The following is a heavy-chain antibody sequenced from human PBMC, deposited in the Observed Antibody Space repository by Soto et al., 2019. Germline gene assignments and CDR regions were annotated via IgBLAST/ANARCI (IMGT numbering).Heavy chain of an antibody. CDR2: INPNSGGT. CDR3: ARGSVDGASRDYYYYMDV. J-gene: IGHJ6*03. D-gene: IGHD6-19*01. CDR1: GYTFTGYY. Sequence: ASVKVSCKASGYTFTGYYMHWVRQAPGQGLEWMGWINPNSGGTNYAQKNQGWVTMTRDTSISTAYMELSRLRSDDTAVYYCARGSVDGASRDYYYYMDVWGKGTTVTVSS. V-gene: IGHV1-2*04.